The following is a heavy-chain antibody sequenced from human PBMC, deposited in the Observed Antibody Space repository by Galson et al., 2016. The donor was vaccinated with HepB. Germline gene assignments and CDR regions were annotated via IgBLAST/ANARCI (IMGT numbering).Heavy chain of an antibody. Sequence: SLRLSCAASGFTFSSYAMSWVRQAPGKGLEWVSSISGDGGTTYYSDSVKGRFTISRDNAKNSLYLEMNSLRDEDTAVYYCARDDYFRLGYWGQGTLVTVSS. CDR3: ARDDYFRLGY. CDR2: ISGDGGTT. CDR1: GFTFSSYA. D-gene: IGHD3-16*01. J-gene: IGHJ4*02. V-gene: IGHV3-23*01.